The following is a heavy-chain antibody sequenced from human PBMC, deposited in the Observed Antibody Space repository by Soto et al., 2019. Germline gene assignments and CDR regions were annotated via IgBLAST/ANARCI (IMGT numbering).Heavy chain of an antibody. Sequence: GDSLKISCQASGYTFITFWISWVRQMPGKCLEGIGVVYPGDSLTTYYSPSFQGQVIISSGKSLSTAYPQWNSLKTSYSAIYSCTRRGAATGLEYYGMDVWRQGTAVTVSS. CDR1: GYTFITFW. CDR2: VYPGDSLT. CDR3: TRRGAATGLEYYGMDV. D-gene: IGHD3-10*01. V-gene: IGHV5-51*01. J-gene: IGHJ6*02.